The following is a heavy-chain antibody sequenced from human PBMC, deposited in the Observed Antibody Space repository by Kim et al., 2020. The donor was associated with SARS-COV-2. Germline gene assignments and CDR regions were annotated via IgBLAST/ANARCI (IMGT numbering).Heavy chain of an antibody. J-gene: IGHJ6*02. Sequence: SVKVSCKASGGTFSSYAISWVRQAPGQGLEWMGGIIPIFGTANYAQKFQGRVTITADESTSTAYMELSSLRSEDTAVYYCARVITMVRGVIIKSPVLVFYGMDVWGQGTTVTVSS. CDR1: GGTFSSYA. D-gene: IGHD3-10*01. CDR2: IIPIFGTA. CDR3: ARVITMVRGVIIKSPVLVFYGMDV. V-gene: IGHV1-69*13.